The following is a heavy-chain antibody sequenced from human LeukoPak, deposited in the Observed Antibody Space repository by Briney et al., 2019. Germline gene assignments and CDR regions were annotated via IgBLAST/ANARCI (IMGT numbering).Heavy chain of an antibody. CDR2: IKDDGSEK. CDR1: GFTFGDYA. V-gene: IGHV3-7*01. J-gene: IGHJ4*02. D-gene: IGHD7-27*01. CDR3: TNWGDTWGLDF. Sequence: GGSLRLSCTASGFTFGDYAMSWFRQAPGKGLEWVANIKDDGSEKFYVDSVKGRFTISRDDAKSSLYLQMNSLRAEDTAVYYCTNWGDTWGLDFWGQGVLVSVSS.